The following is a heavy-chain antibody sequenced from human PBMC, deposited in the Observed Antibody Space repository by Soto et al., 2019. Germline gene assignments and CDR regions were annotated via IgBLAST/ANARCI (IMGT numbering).Heavy chain of an antibody. CDR2: IYYSGST. D-gene: IGHD5-12*01. J-gene: IGHJ4*02. CDR1: GGSISSSSYY. Sequence: SETLSLTCTVSGGSISSSSYYWGWIRQPPGKGLEWIGSIYYSGSTYYNPSLKSRVTISVDTSKNQFSLKLSSVTAADTAVYYCARQGRRVAPPQFDYWGQGTLVTVSS. V-gene: IGHV4-39*01. CDR3: ARQGRRVAPPQFDY.